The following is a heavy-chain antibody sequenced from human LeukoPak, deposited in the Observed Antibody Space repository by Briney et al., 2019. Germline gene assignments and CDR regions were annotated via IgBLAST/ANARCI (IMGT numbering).Heavy chain of an antibody. D-gene: IGHD6-13*01. CDR1: GDSVSSNSAA. CDR3: ARASYSSSWYAPVAGIYYYYGMDV. J-gene: IGHJ6*02. V-gene: IGHV6-1*01. Sequence: SQTLSLTCAISGDSVSSNSAAWNWIRQSPSRGLEWLGRTYYRSKWYNDYAVSVKSRITINPDTSKNQFSLQLNSVTPEDTAVYYCARASYSSSWYAPVAGIYYYYGMDVWGQGTTVTVSS. CDR2: TYYRSKWYN.